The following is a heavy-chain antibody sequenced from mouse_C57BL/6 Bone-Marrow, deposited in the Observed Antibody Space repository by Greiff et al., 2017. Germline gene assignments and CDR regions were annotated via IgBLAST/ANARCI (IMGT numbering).Heavy chain of an antibody. J-gene: IGHJ1*03. D-gene: IGHD1-1*01. CDR2: IYPRDGST. CDR1: GYTFTSYD. Sequence: VQLQQSGPELVEPGASVKLSCKASGYTFTSYDINWVKQRPGQGLEWIGWIYPRDGSTKYNEKFKGKATLTVDTSSSTAYMELHSLTSEASAVYFCARLEFDGSSGDWYVDVWGTGTTVTVSS. CDR3: ARLEFDGSSGDWYVDV. V-gene: IGHV1-85*01.